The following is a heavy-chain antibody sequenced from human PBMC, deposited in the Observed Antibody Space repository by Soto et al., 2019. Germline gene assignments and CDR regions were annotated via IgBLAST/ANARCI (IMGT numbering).Heavy chain of an antibody. CDR3: AKAPISLDGSGYYFASFDY. Sequence: GGSLRLSCAASGFTFSSYAMNWFRQAPGKGLEWVSTLSGSGSGSYYPDSLRGRFTISRDNSKNTLYLQMNNLRAEDTAVYYCAKAPISLDGSGYYFASFDYWGHGTRVTVSS. V-gene: IGHV3-23*01. J-gene: IGHJ4*01. D-gene: IGHD3-22*01. CDR2: LSGSGSGS. CDR1: GFTFSSYA.